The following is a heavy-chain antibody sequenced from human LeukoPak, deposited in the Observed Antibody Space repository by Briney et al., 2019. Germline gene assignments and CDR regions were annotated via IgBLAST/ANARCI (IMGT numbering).Heavy chain of an antibody. Sequence: ASVKVSCKASGYSFTNYGISWVRQAPGQGLEWMGWISTYKGNTDYAQKYQGRVTMTTDTSTSTAYMELRSLRSDDTAVYYCARGGHIVVGFNYWGQGTLVTVSS. CDR1: GYSFTNYG. V-gene: IGHV1-18*01. D-gene: IGHD2-15*01. CDR3: ARGGHIVVGFNY. J-gene: IGHJ4*02. CDR2: ISTYKGNT.